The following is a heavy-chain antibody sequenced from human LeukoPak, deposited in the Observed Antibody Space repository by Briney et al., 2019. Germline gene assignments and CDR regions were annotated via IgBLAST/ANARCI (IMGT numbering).Heavy chain of an antibody. V-gene: IGHV1-8*01. D-gene: IGHD6-6*01. J-gene: IGHJ6*02. Sequence: ASVKVSCKASGYTFTSYDINWVRQATGQGLEWMGWMNPNSGNTGYAQKFQGRVTMTRNTSISTAYMELSSLRSEDTAVYYCARVRPSYYYYGMDVWGQGTTVTVSS. CDR2: MNPNSGNT. CDR3: ARVRPSYYYYGMDV. CDR1: GYTFTSYD.